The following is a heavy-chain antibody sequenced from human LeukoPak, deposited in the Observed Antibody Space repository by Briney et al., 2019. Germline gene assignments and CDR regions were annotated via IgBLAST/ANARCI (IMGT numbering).Heavy chain of an antibody. Sequence: SETLSLTCAVYGGSFSDYYWNWIRQPPGKGLEWIGSIYFSGSTYYNPSLKSRVTISVDTSKNQFSLKLSSVTAADTAVYYCARRGSSFFDYWGQGTLVTVSS. CDR2: IYFSGST. D-gene: IGHD6-13*01. CDR1: GGSFSDYY. CDR3: ARRGSSFFDY. J-gene: IGHJ4*02. V-gene: IGHV4-34*01.